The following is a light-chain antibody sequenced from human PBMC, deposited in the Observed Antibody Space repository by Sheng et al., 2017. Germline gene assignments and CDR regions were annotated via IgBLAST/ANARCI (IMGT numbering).Light chain of an antibody. V-gene: IGKV3-20*01. CDR3: HNYGYGRDN. CDR1: QSVPSDY. J-gene: IGKJ2*01. CDR2: GAS. Sequence: IVLTQSPGTLSLSPGERATLSYRASQSVPSDYLAWYQQKPDQAPRLLIYGASNRATGIPDRFRGGGSGTDFTLTISRMEPEDFAVYYCHNYGYGRDNFGQGTKL.